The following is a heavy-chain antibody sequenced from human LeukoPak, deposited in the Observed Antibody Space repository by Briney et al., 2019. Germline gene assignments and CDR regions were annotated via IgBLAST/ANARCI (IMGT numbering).Heavy chain of an antibody. J-gene: IGHJ4*02. V-gene: IGHV1-46*01. D-gene: IGHD3-22*01. CDR3: ARKTTWGHYYDSSGYYSLDY. CDR2: INPSGGST. Sequence: GASVKVSCKASGYTFTSYYMHWVRQAPGQGLEWMGIINPSGGSTSYAQKFQGRVTMTRDTSTSTVYMELSSLRSEDTAVYYCARKTTWGHYYDSSGYYSLDYWGQGTLVTVSS. CDR1: GYTFTSYY.